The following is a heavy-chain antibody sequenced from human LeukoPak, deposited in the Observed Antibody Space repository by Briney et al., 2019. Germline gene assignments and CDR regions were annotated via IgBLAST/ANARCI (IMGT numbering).Heavy chain of an antibody. Sequence: SETLSLTCTVSGGSISSSSYYWGWIRQPPGKGLEWIGSIYYSGSTNYNPSLKSRVTISVDTSKNQFSLRLNSVTAADTAVYYCARGRDSRGYQFMGFDSWGQGTLVTVSS. D-gene: IGHD3-22*01. CDR3: ARGRDSRGYQFMGFDS. CDR2: IYYSGST. V-gene: IGHV4-39*07. CDR1: GGSISSSSYY. J-gene: IGHJ4*02.